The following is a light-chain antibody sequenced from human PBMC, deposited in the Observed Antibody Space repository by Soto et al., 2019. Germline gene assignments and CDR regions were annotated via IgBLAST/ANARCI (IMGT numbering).Light chain of an antibody. J-gene: IGLJ3*02. CDR1: SSDVGDYNY. CDR2: AVN. Sequence: QSALTQPRSVSGSPGQSVTISCTGTSSDVGDYNYVSWYQQHPGKAPKLLIYAVNMRPSGVPDRFSGSKSGNTASLTISGLQSGDEADYSCCSYAGSYTWVFGGGTKVTVL. CDR3: CSYAGSYTWV. V-gene: IGLV2-11*01.